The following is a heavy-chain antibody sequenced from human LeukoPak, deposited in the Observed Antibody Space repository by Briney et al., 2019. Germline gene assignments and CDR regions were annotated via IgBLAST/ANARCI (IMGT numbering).Heavy chain of an antibody. CDR3: AKGVGVAVAWYVDY. CDR1: GFTFDDYA. V-gene: IGHV3-9*01. J-gene: IGHJ4*02. D-gene: IGHD6-19*01. Sequence: PGGSLRLSCAASGFTFDDYAMHWVRQAPGKGLEWVSGISWNSGSIGYADSVKGRFTISRDNAKNSLYLQMNSLRAEDTALYYRAKGVGVAVAWYVDYWGQGTLVTVSS. CDR2: ISWNSGSI.